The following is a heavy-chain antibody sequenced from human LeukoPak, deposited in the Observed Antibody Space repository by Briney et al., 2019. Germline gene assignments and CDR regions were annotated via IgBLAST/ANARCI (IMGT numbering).Heavy chain of an antibody. Sequence: SETLSLTCTVSGGSISSSSYYWGWIRQPPGKGLEWIGSIYYSGSTYYNPSLKSRVTISVDTSKNQFSLKLSSVTAADTAVYYCARTKVHPDYYDNSGGFDYWGQGTLVTVSS. CDR1: GGSISSSSYY. V-gene: IGHV4-39*07. CDR3: ARTKVHPDYYDNSGGFDY. J-gene: IGHJ4*02. D-gene: IGHD3-22*01. CDR2: IYYSGST.